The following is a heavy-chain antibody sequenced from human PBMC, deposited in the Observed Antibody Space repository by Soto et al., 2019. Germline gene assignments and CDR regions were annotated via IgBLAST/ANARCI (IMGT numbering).Heavy chain of an antibody. V-gene: IGHV3-30-3*01. CDR3: AGGDSGYDYGYYYGMDV. Sequence: QVQLVESGGGVVQPGRSLRLSCAASGFTFSSYAMHWVRQAPGKGLEWVAVISYDGSNKYYADSVKGRFTISRDNSKNTLYLQMNSLRAEDTAVYYCAGGDSGYDYGYYYGMDVWGQGTTVTVSS. J-gene: IGHJ6*02. CDR2: ISYDGSNK. D-gene: IGHD5-12*01. CDR1: GFTFSSYA.